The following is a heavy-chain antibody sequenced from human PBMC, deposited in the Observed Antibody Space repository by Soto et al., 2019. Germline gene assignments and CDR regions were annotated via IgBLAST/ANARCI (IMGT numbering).Heavy chain of an antibody. CDR1: GYTFSTYG. CDR3: ARGPPRRSYNSKVAFDI. CDR2: ISTYNGNA. Sequence: QVQLVQSGAEVKKPGASVKVSCKASGYTFSTYGISWVRQAPGQGLEWMGWISTYNGNANYAQKLQDRVTMTTDTSTSTAYMEVRSLRSDDTAVYYCARGPPRRSYNSKVAFDIWGQGTMVSVSS. D-gene: IGHD6-13*01. V-gene: IGHV1-18*01. J-gene: IGHJ3*02.